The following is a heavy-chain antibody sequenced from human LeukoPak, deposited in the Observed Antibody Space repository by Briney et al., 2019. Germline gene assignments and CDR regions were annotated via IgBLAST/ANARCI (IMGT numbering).Heavy chain of an antibody. V-gene: IGHV4-39*01. J-gene: IGHJ6*02. D-gene: IGHD2-15*01. Sequence: SETLSLTCTVSGGSISSSSYYWGWIRQPPGKGLEWIGSIYYSGSTYYNPSLKSRVTISVDTSKNQSSLKLSSVTAADTAVYYCARGRYCSGGSSYSSHCSWAYYYYGMDVWGQGTTVTVSS. CDR1: GGSISSSSYY. CDR2: IYYSGST. CDR3: ARGRYCSGGSSYSSHCSWAYYYYGMDV.